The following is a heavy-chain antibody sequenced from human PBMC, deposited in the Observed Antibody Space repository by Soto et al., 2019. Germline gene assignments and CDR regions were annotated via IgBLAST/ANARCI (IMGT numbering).Heavy chain of an antibody. CDR3: ARDGPSMI. D-gene: IGHD3-16*01. J-gene: IGHJ4*02. CDR2: IYYSGST. CDR1: GGSISSGDYC. Sequence: SETLPLTCTVSGGSISSGDYCLSWIRQPPGKGLEWIGYIYYSGSTYYNPSLKSRVTISVDTSKNQFSLKLSSVTAADTAVYYCARDGPSMIWGQGTLVTVSS. V-gene: IGHV4-30-4*01.